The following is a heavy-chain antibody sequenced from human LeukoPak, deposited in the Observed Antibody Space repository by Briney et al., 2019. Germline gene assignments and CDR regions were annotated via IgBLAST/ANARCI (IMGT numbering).Heavy chain of an antibody. CDR2: IYSGGTT. D-gene: IGHD6-19*01. CDR3: ARHLARGWYGFYGLEGKGGMDV. J-gene: IGHJ6*02. CDR1: GFTVSSNY. V-gene: IGHV3-53*01. Sequence: GGSLRLSCEVSGFTVSSNYMSWVRQAPGKGLEWVSVIYSGGTTYYADSVRGRFTPSRDNSKNSLYLQMNSLRADDTAVYYCARHLARGWYGFYGLEGKGGMDVWGQGTTVTVSS.